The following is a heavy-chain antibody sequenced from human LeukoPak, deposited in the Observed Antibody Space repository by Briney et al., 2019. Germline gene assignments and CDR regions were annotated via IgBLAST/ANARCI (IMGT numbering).Heavy chain of an antibody. D-gene: IGHD3-9*01. J-gene: IGHJ6*03. CDR1: GFTFSSYS. CDR2: ISSSSSYI. V-gene: IGHV3-21*01. CDR3: ARDLPTYYDILTGYNYYMDV. Sequence: PGGSLRLSCAAPGFTFSSYSMNWVRQAPGKGLEWVSSISSSSSYIYYADSVKGRFTISRDNAKNSLYLQMNSLRAEDMAVYYCARDLPTYYDILTGYNYYMDVWGKGTTVTVSS.